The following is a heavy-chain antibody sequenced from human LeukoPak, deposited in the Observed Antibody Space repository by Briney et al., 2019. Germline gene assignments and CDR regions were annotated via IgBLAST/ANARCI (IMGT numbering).Heavy chain of an antibody. CDR1: GFTFSSYS. CDR2: ISSSSSTI. D-gene: IGHD6-6*01. Sequence: PGGSLRLSCAASGFTFSSYSMNWVRQAPGKGLEWVSYISSSSSTIYYADSVKGRFTISRDNAKNSLYLQMNSLRAEDTAVYYCAREKADSSSSSGDYMDVWGKGTTVTVSS. V-gene: IGHV3-48*01. J-gene: IGHJ6*03. CDR3: AREKADSSSSSGDYMDV.